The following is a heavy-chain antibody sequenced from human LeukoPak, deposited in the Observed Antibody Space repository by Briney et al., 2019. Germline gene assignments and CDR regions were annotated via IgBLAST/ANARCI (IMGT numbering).Heavy chain of an antibody. V-gene: IGHV1-69*01. CDR3: ARDPGRGIAAAQ. J-gene: IGHJ4*02. CDR1: GGTFSSYA. Sequence: SVKVSCKASGGTFSSYAISWVRQAPGQGLEWMGGIIPIFGTANYAQKFQGRVTITADESTSTAYMELSSLRSEDTAVYYCARDPGRGIAAAQWGQGTLVTVSS. CDR2: IIPIFGTA. D-gene: IGHD6-13*01.